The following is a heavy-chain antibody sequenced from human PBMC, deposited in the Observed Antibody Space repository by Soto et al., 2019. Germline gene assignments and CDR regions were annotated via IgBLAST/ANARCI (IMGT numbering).Heavy chain of an antibody. J-gene: IGHJ5*02. D-gene: IGHD4-17*01. CDR2: MSYDGSRT. Sequence: GSLRLSCAASGFTFTSYAMHWVRQAPGKGLEWVAVMSYDGSRTDYADAVKGRFTVSRDTSKSTLNLQMNNLRPNDSAIYYCARDRPYGDPNWFDPWGQGTLVTVYS. V-gene: IGHV3-30-3*01. CDR1: GFTFTSYA. CDR3: ARDRPYGDPNWFDP.